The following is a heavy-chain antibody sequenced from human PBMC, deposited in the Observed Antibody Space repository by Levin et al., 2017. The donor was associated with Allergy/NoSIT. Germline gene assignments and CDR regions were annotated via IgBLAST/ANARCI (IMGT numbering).Heavy chain of an antibody. D-gene: IGHD6-19*01. Sequence: SGGSLRLSCTVPGGSISSSSYYWGWIRQPPGKGLEWIGSIYYSGSTYYNPSLKSRVTISVDTSKNQFSLKLSSVTAADTAVYYCARFSVAVGFDYWGQGTLVTVSS. CDR1: GGSISSSSYY. CDR3: ARFSVAVGFDY. J-gene: IGHJ4*02. CDR2: IYYSGST. V-gene: IGHV4-39*01.